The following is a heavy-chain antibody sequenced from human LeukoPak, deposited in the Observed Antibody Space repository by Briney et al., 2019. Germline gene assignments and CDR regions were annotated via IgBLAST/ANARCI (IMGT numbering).Heavy chain of an antibody. Sequence: PSETLSLTCTVSGGSISSSSYYWGWIRRPPGKGLEWIGNIYYSGSTNYNPSLKSRVTISVDTSKNQFSLKLSSVTAADTAVYYCARSDPGWEPHEFDPWGQGTLVTVSS. CDR3: ARSDPGWEPHEFDP. J-gene: IGHJ5*02. D-gene: IGHD1-26*01. CDR1: GGSISSSSYY. V-gene: IGHV4-39*07. CDR2: IYYSGST.